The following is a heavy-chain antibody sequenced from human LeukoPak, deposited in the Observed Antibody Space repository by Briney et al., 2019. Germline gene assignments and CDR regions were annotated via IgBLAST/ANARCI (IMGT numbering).Heavy chain of an antibody. D-gene: IGHD4-17*01. CDR3: ARLHDYGDYYADY. CDR1: GGSIRSNSYY. J-gene: IGHJ4*02. V-gene: IGHV4-39*01. CDR2: IYYSGNT. Sequence: SEALSLTCNVSGGSIRSNSYYWGWIRQPPVKGLEWIGDIYYSGNTKYTPSLKSRVTISVDTSRNQFSLKLSSVTAADTAVYYCARLHDYGDYYADYWGQGTLVTVSS.